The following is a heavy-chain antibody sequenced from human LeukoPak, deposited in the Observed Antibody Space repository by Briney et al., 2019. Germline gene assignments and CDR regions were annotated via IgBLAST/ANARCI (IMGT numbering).Heavy chain of an antibody. V-gene: IGHV4-34*01. CDR2: INHSGST. CDR3: ARGPKGRTYYYDSSGYRV. CDR1: GGSFSGYY. Sequence: SETLSLTCAVYGGSFSGYYWSWIRQPPGKGLEWIGEINHSGSTNYNPSLKSRVTISVDTSKNQFSPKLSSVTAADTAVYYCARGPKGRTYYYDSSGYRVWGQGTLVTVSS. D-gene: IGHD3-22*01. J-gene: IGHJ4*02.